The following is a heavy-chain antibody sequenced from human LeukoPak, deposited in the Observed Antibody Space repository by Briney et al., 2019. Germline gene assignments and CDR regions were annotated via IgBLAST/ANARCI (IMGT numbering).Heavy chain of an antibody. CDR1: GFTFSDYT. V-gene: IGHV3-21*01. Sequence: GGSLRLSCAASGFTFSDYTMNWVRQAPGKGLEWVSSISESSGYIYYTDSVKGRFTISRDNAKNSLYLQMNSLRAEDTAVYYCARFPLNDAFDIWGQGTMVTVSS. CDR2: ISESSGYI. CDR3: ARFPLNDAFDI. J-gene: IGHJ3*02.